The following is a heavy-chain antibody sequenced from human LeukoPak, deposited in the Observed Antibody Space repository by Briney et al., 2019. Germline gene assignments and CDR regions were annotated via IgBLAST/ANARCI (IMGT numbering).Heavy chain of an antibody. CDR3: AKDIVVSGYYGMDV. CDR1: GFTFSSYA. CDR2: ISGSGGST. Sequence: PGGSLRLSCAASGFTFSSYAMSWVRQAPGKGLEWVAAISGSGGSTYYADSVKGRFTISRDNSKNRLYLQMNSLRAEDTAVYYCAKDIVVSGYYGMDVWGQGTTVTVSS. D-gene: IGHD2-21*01. J-gene: IGHJ6*02. V-gene: IGHV3-23*01.